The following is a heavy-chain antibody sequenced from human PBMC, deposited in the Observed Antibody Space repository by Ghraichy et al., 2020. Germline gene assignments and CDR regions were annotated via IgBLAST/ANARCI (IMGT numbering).Heavy chain of an antibody. CDR1: GFIFSSSS. CDR2: TSGSGGST. Sequence: GGSLRLSCAASGFIFSSSSMSWVRQAPGKGLEWVSATSGSGGSTFYADSVKGRFTISRDNSKNTLYLQMNSLRAEDTAVYYCANSHSGSYYDQFDYWGQGTLVTVSS. D-gene: IGHD3-10*01. J-gene: IGHJ4*02. CDR3: ANSHSGSYYDQFDY. V-gene: IGHV3-23*01.